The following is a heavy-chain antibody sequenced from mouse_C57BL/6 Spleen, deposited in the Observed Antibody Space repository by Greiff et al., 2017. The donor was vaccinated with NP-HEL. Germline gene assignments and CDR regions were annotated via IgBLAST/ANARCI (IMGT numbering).Heavy chain of an antibody. D-gene: IGHD2-4*01. CDR2: IDPSDSYT. J-gene: IGHJ3*01. Sequence: VKQSCKASGYTFTRYWMHWVKQRPGQGLEWIGEIDPSDSYTNYNQKFKGKSTLTVDKSSSTAYMQLSSLTSEDSAVYYCARGDYDYDGFAYWGQGTLVTVSA. CDR1: GYTFTRYW. V-gene: IGHV1-69*01. CDR3: ARGDYDYDGFAY.